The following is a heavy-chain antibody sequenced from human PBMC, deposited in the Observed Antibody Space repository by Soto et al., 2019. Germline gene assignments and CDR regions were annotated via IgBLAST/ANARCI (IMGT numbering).Heavy chain of an antibody. CDR2: IYPGDSDT. J-gene: IGHJ3*02. CDR3: ARQRRYMATINNDAFDI. Sequence: PGESLKISCKGFGYNFKTYWIAWVRQMPGQGLEWMGIIYPGDSDTTYSPSFQGQVTISVDKTISTAYLQLSSLKASDTAMYYCARQRRYMATINNDAFDIWGQGTMVTVSS. V-gene: IGHV5-51*01. D-gene: IGHD3-16*02. CDR1: GYNFKTYW.